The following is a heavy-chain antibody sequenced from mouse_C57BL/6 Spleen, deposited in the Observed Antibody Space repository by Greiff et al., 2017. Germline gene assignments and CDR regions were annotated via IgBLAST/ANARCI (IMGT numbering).Heavy chain of an antibody. CDR3: ATYDPWFAY. CDR1: GYAFSSSW. CDR2: IYPGDGDT. D-gene: IGHD2-3*01. V-gene: IGHV1-82*01. J-gene: IGHJ3*01. Sequence: QVQLQQSGPELVKPGASVKISCKASGYAFSSSWMNWVKQRPGKGLEWIGRIYPGDGDTNYNGKFKGKATLTADKSSSTAYMQLSSLTSEDSAVYFCATYDPWFAYWGQGTLVTVSA.